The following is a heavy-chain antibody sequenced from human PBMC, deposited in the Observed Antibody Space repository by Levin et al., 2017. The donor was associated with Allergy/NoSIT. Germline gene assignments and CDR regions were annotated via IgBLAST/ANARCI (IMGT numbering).Heavy chain of an antibody. V-gene: IGHV1-2*02. J-gene: IGHJ5*02. CDR1: GYTFTDYY. Sequence: ASVKVSCKASGYTFTDYYIHWVRLAPRQGLEWMGWLNPNSGGTTYAQNFQGRVTMTRDTSITTAYMELSSLTSDDTAVYYCARDFEYCSSTSCYFNWFDPWGQGTLVTVSS. CDR3: ARDFEYCSSTSCYFNWFDP. D-gene: IGHD2-2*01. CDR2: LNPNSGGT.